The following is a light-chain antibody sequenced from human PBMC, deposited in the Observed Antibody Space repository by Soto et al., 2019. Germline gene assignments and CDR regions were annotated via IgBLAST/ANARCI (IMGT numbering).Light chain of an antibody. Sequence: QSALTQPASVSGSPGQSITISCTGSSSDVGGYHYVSWYQQYPGKAPKLVISEVSNRPSGVSHRFSGSKSGNTASLTISGLQAEDEADYYCCSYSGTPTPLFGGGTKLTVL. CDR1: SSDVGGYHY. CDR3: CSYSGTPTPL. CDR2: EVS. J-gene: IGLJ2*01. V-gene: IGLV2-14*01.